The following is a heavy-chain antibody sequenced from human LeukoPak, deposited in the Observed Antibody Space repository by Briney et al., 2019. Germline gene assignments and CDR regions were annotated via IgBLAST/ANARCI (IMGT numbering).Heavy chain of an antibody. Sequence: GGSLRLSCAASGFTFHDYNMHWVRQAPGKGLEWVSHITWDGDNTYYAESVKGRFTISRDTSNSFLYLQMNSLRTEDTALYYCARDRERYGSGPIRHWGQGTLVTVSS. CDR3: ARDRERYGSGPIRH. V-gene: IGHV3-43*01. CDR2: ITWDGDNT. J-gene: IGHJ1*01. D-gene: IGHD2-15*01. CDR1: GFTFHDYN.